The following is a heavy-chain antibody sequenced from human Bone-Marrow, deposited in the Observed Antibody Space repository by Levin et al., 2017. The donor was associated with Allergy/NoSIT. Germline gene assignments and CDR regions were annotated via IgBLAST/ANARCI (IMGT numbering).Heavy chain of an antibody. CDR2: IHRSGGST. V-gene: IGHV3-23*01. Sequence: GGSLRLSCVASGFTLGTHAMTWVRQAPGKGLEWISLIHRSGGSTYYADSVKGRFRISRDESKNTVYLHMNSLRADDTAKYYCAKILRPDTYYFMDVWGKGTTVTISS. J-gene: IGHJ6*03. CDR1: GFTLGTHA. CDR3: AKILRPDTYYFMDV. D-gene: IGHD5-18*01.